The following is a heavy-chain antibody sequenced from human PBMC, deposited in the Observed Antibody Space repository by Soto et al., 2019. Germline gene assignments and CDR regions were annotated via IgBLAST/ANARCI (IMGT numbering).Heavy chain of an antibody. J-gene: IGHJ4*02. CDR2: IYYSGST. Sequence: SETLSLTCTVSGGSISSCYWSWIRQPPGKGLEWIGYIYYSGSTNYNPSLKSRVTISVDTSKNQFSLKLSSVTAADTAVYYCARGGGRLSCSSLFDYWGQGTLVTVSS. CDR3: ARGGGRLSCSSLFDY. D-gene: IGHD6-6*01. V-gene: IGHV4-59*01. CDR1: GGSISSCY.